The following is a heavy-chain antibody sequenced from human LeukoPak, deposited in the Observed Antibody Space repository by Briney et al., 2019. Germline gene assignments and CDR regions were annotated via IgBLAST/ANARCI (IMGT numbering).Heavy chain of an antibody. D-gene: IGHD5-12*01. CDR2: VSTGASYI. V-gene: IGHV3-21*01. CDR1: GFTFTSYS. CDR3: ARLGFSGPRPATGAFDI. J-gene: IGHJ3*02. Sequence: GGSLRLSCAASGFTFTSYSMSWVRQAPGKGLEWVSSVSTGASYIYYADSMKGRFTISRDNTKNSLYLQMNSLRAEDTALYYCARLGFSGPRPATGAFDIWGQGTMVTVSS.